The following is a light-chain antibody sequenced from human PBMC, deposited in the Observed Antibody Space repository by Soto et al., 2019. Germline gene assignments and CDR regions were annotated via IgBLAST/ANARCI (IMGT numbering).Light chain of an antibody. V-gene: IGLV2-8*01. CDR2: EVT. Sequence: QSVLTQPPSASGSPGQSVTISCTGTSSDIGGYDYVSWYQQHPGKAPKLMIYEVTKRPSGVPNRSSGSRSGNTASLTVSGLQAEDEAPYYCSSYAGSNKAVFGTGTKVTGL. J-gene: IGLJ1*01. CDR1: SSDIGGYDY. CDR3: SSYAGSNKAV.